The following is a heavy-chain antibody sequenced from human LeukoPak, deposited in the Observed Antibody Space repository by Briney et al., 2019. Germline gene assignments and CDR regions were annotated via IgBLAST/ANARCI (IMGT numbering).Heavy chain of an antibody. V-gene: IGHV4-34*01. CDR2: INHSGST. J-gene: IGHJ6*02. Sequence: SETLSLTCAVYGGSFSGYYWSWICQPPGKGLEWIGEINHSGSTNYNPSLKSRVTISVDTSKNQFSLKLSSVTAADTAAYYCARGGGIMITFGGVDVWGQGTTVTVSS. CDR1: GGSFSGYY. CDR3: ARGGGIMITFGGVDV. D-gene: IGHD3-16*01.